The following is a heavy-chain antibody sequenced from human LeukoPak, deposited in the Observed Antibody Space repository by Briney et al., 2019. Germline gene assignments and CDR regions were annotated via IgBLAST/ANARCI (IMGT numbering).Heavy chain of an antibody. CDR1: GYTFTSYY. D-gene: IGHD3-10*01. Sequence: ASVKVSCKASGYTFTSYYVHWVRQAPGQGLEWMGIINPSGGSTSYAQKFQGRVTMTRDTSTSTVYMELSSLRSEDTAVYYCAREFGGSGSYYNIGYFDYWGQGTLVTVSS. V-gene: IGHV1-46*01. CDR3: AREFGGSGSYYNIGYFDY. J-gene: IGHJ4*02. CDR2: INPSGGST.